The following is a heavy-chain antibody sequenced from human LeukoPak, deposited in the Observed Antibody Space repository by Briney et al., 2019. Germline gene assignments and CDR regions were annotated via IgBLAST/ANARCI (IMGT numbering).Heavy chain of an antibody. D-gene: IGHD3-10*01. CDR2: IKEDGREK. J-gene: IGHJ4*02. CDR3: ARGGRPDY. V-gene: IGHV3-7*01. Sequence: GGSLRHSCTASGFTFSSYWMSWVRQAPGKGLEWVANIKEDGREKYYVDSVKGRFTISRDNAKNSLYLQMSSLRAEDTAVYYCARGGRPDYWGQGTLVTVSS. CDR1: GFTFSSYW.